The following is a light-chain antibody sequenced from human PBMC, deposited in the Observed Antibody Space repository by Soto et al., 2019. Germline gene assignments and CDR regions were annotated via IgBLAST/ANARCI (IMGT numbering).Light chain of an antibody. CDR1: QSIRSS. V-gene: IGKV1-39*01. J-gene: IGKJ4*01. CDR3: QQSYSAPPLS. CDR2: AAS. Sequence: DIQMTQSPSSLSASVGDRVTITCRASQSIRSSLNWYQQKAGKAPKLLIYAASSLHSGVPSRFSGSGSGTDFTLTISSLQPDDFATYYCQQSYSAPPLSFGGGTKVEI.